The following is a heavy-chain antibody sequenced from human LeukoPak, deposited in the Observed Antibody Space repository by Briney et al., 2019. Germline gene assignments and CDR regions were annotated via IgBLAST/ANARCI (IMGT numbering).Heavy chain of an antibody. Sequence: PGGSLRLSCAASGFTFSSYTMSWVRQAPGKGLEWISVISATGFTTHHTDSVKGRFTISRDNSKSILYLQMDGLRAEDTAIYFRTKDVQVGPTRGFFDFWGQGTLVTVSS. CDR3: TKDVQVGPTRGFFDF. CDR2: ISATGFTT. D-gene: IGHD1-26*01. CDR1: GFTFSSYT. J-gene: IGHJ4*03. V-gene: IGHV3-23*01.